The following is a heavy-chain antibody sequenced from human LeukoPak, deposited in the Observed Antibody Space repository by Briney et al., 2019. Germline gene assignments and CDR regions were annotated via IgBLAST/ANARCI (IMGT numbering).Heavy chain of an antibody. CDR2: ISGSDGST. D-gene: IGHD2-15*01. V-gene: IGHV3-23*01. CDR3: ATQGGRVVVAVPNWFDP. Sequence: PGGSLRLSCAASGFTFSSYAMSWVRQAPGKGLEWVSAISGSDGSTYYADSVKGRFTISRDNSRNTLYLQMNSLRAEDTAVYYCATQGGRVVVAVPNWFDPWGQGTLVTVSS. CDR1: GFTFSSYA. J-gene: IGHJ5*02.